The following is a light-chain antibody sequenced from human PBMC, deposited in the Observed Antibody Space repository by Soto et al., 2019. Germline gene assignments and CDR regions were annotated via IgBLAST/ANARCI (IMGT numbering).Light chain of an antibody. CDR2: GAS. CDR3: QQSYSARLT. J-gene: IGKJ4*01. CDR1: QSISKD. Sequence: DIQMTQSPSSMSASVVDRVTMTCRASQSISKDLNWYQQKPGEAPMLLIYGASIFQSGVPSRFSGALSGTDFTLTITNLQPEDFATYYCQQSYSARLTFGGGTKVDIK. V-gene: IGKV1-39*01.